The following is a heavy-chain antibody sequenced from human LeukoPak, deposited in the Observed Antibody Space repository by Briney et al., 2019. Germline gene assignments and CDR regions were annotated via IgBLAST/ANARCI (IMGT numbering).Heavy chain of an antibody. CDR1: GYTFTRYY. J-gene: IGHJ4*02. D-gene: IGHD6-6*01. Sequence: ASVKVSCKASGYTFTRYYMHWVRQAPGQGLEWMGIINPSGGSTSYAQKFQGRVTMTRDMSTSTVYMELSSLRSEDTAVYYCARALGEEYSSPAFDYWGQGTLVTVSS. CDR2: INPSGGST. V-gene: IGHV1-46*01. CDR3: ARALGEEYSSPAFDY.